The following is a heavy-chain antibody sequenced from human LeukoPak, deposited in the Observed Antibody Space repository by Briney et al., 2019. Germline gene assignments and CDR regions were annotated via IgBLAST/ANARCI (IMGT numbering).Heavy chain of an antibody. D-gene: IGHD2-2*01. CDR2: IEGDGNRI. CDR1: GFTLSAYW. Sequence: PGGSLRLSCAASGFTLSAYWMHWVRQAPGKGLMWVSRIEGDGNRITYADSVKGRFTISRDNAKNTLYLQMNSLRAEDTAVYYCVRDYCSSTSCDYFSYYYMDVWGQGTTVTVSS. J-gene: IGHJ6*02. V-gene: IGHV3-74*01. CDR3: VRDYCSSTSCDYFSYYYMDV.